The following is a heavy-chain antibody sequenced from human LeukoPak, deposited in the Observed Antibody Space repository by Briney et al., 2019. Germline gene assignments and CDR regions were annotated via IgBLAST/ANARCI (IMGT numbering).Heavy chain of an antibody. CDR1: GFTFSNYD. J-gene: IGHJ3*02. CDR3: ARGSTRDAFDI. V-gene: IGHV3-13*01. D-gene: IGHD2-2*01. CDR2: IGTAGDT. Sequence: GGSLRLSCAASGFTFSNYDMHWVRQATGKGLEWVSAIGTAGDTYYPGSVKGRFTISRENAKNSLYLQMNSLRAGDTAVYYCARGSTRDAFDIWGQGTMVTVSS.